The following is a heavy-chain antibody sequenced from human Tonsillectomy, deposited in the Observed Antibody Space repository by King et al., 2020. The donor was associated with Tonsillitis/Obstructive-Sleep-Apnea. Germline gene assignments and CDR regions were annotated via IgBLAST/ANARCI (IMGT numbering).Heavy chain of an antibody. Sequence: KLVQSGGGLVQPGGSLRLSCAASGFTFSSYAMSWVRQAPGKGLEWVSAISGSGGSTYYADSVKGRFTISRDNSKNTLYLQMNSLRAEDTAVYYCAKQNVVVPAAIGSSDYWGQGTLVTVSS. CDR2: ISGSGGST. V-gene: IGHV3-23*04. D-gene: IGHD2-2*01. J-gene: IGHJ4*02. CDR3: AKQNVVVPAAIGSSDY. CDR1: GFTFSSYA.